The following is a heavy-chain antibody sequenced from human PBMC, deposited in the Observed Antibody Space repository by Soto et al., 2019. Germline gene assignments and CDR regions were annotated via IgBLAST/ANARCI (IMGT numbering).Heavy chain of an antibody. V-gene: IGHV4-61*01. Sequence: SETLSLTCTVSGGSVSSGSYYWSWIRQPPGKGLEWIGYIYYSGSTNYNPSLKSRVTISVDTSKNQFSLKLSSVTAADTAVYYCARGCSGGSCYSGAPTDYWGQGTLVTVSS. CDR2: IYYSGST. CDR1: GGSVSSGSYY. D-gene: IGHD2-15*01. J-gene: IGHJ4*02. CDR3: ARGCSGGSCYSGAPTDY.